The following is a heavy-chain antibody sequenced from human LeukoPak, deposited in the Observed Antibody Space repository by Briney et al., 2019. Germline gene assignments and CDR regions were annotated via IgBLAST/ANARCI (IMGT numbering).Heavy chain of an antibody. V-gene: IGHV1-2*06. D-gene: IGHD3-10*01. Sequence: ASVKVSCKASGYTFTGYYMHWVRQAPGQGLEWIGRINPNSGGTNYAQKFQGRVTMTRDTSISTAYMELSRLRSDDTAVYYCARVRTMVRGVKGPTGSFDYWGQGTLVTVSS. CDR2: INPNSGGT. J-gene: IGHJ4*02. CDR3: ARVRTMVRGVKGPTGSFDY. CDR1: GYTFTGYY.